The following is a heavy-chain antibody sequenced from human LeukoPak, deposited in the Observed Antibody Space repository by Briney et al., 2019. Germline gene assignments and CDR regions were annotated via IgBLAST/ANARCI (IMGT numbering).Heavy chain of an antibody. CDR2: IYHSGST. CDR1: GYSISSGYY. J-gene: IGHJ4*02. V-gene: IGHV4-38-2*01. Sequence: KPSETLSLTCAVSGYSISSGYYWGWIRQPPGKGLEWIGSIYHSGSTYYNPSLKSRVTISVDTSKNQFSLKLSSVTAADTAVYYCASTGTYYYDSSGIDYWGQGTLVTVSS. D-gene: IGHD3-22*01. CDR3: ASTGTYYYDSSGIDY.